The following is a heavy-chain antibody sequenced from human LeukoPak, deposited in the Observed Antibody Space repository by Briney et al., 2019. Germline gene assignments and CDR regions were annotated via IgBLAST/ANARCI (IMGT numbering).Heavy chain of an antibody. CDR2: IIPIFGTA. V-gene: IGHV1-69*13. CDR3: ARVAYCSSTSCYSSFDY. Sequence: ASVKVSCKASGGTFSSYAISWVRQAPGQGLEWMGGIIPIFGTANYAQKFRGRVTITADESTSTAYMELSSLRSEDTAVYYCARVAYCSSTSCYSSFDYWGQGTLVTVSS. J-gene: IGHJ4*02. CDR1: GGTFSSYA. D-gene: IGHD2-2*02.